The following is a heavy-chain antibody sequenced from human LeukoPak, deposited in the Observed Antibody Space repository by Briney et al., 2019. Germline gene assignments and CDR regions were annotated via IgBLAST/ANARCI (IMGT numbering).Heavy chain of an antibody. D-gene: IGHD6-19*01. Sequence: PGGSLRLSCAASGFIFSSYGMHWVRQAPGKGLEWVAFIRYDDSRRLYADSVQGRFTISRDDSKNTLYLQMNFLRPEDTAVYYCAKALVITVAGTYYFDYWGQGTLVTVSS. V-gene: IGHV3-30*02. CDR2: IRYDDSRR. CDR1: GFIFSSYG. CDR3: AKALVITVAGTYYFDY. J-gene: IGHJ4*02.